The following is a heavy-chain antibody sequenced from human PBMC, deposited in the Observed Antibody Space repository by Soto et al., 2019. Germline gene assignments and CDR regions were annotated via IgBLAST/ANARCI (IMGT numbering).Heavy chain of an antibody. CDR3: ARQSEDLTSNFGY. V-gene: IGHV3-23*01. CDR1: GFTFTKYA. D-gene: IGHD4-4*01. J-gene: IGHJ4*02. CDR2: ISKSGGDT. Sequence: GGSRRLSCAASGFTFTKYAMTWVRQAPGRGLEWVSSISKSGGDTYYAGSVKGRFTISRDNSKNTLYLQMNSLRAEDTAVYYCARQSEDLTSNFGYWGQGTLVTVSS.